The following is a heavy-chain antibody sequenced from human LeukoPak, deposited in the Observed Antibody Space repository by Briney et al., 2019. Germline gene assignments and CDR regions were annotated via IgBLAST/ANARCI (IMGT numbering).Heavy chain of an antibody. Sequence: PSETLSLTCTVSGGSISSSSYYRGWIRQPPGKGLEWIGSIYYSGSTYYNPSLKSRVTISVDTSKNQFSLKLSSVTAADTAVYYCARHCRDYDFWSGYYTGNWFDPWGQGTLVTVSS. J-gene: IGHJ5*02. V-gene: IGHV4-39*01. D-gene: IGHD3-3*01. CDR1: GGSISSSSYY. CDR3: ARHCRDYDFWSGYYTGNWFDP. CDR2: IYYSGST.